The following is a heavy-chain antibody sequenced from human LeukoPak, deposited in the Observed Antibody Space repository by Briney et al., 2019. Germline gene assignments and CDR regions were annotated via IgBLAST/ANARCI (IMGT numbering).Heavy chain of an antibody. Sequence: SETLSLTCSVSGGSISSGPYFWSWIRQSPGQGLEWIGYIWPSGSTNYNPSLSGRVAISLDKSRNHFTLMVTAVTAADTAVYFCARDSSIYSRAYYLSGMDVWGQGTTVTVSS. D-gene: IGHD3-22*01. CDR1: GGSISSGPYF. V-gene: IGHV4-30-2*06. CDR3: ARDSSIYSRAYYLSGMDV. J-gene: IGHJ6*02. CDR2: IWPSGST.